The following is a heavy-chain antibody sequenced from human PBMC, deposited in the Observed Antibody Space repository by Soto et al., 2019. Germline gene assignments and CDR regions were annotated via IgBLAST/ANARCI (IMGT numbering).Heavy chain of an antibody. CDR1: GYSVSDSNW. J-gene: IGHJ4*02. V-gene: IGHV4-28*01. CDR2: IYNSGST. CDR3: ARKYGIPVAGTFDY. Sequence: SETLSLTCAVSGYSVSDSNWWGWIRQPPGKGLEWMGHIYNSGSTYYKSSLKGRVTMSIDTSKNQFSLRLYSVTAVDTAVYYCARKYGIPVAGTFDYWGQGVLVTVSS. D-gene: IGHD6-19*01.